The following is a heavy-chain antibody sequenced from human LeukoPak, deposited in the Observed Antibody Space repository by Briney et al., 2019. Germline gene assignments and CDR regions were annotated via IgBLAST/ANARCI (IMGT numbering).Heavy chain of an antibody. V-gene: IGHV4-34*01. J-gene: IGHJ4*02. D-gene: IGHD3-10*01. CDR2: INHSGST. CDR3: ARRSGSGSYYSKNFDY. Sequence: SETLSLTCAVYGGSFSGYYWSWIRQPPGKGLEWIGEINHSGSTNYNPSLKSRVTISVDTSKSQFSLKLSSVAAADTAVYYCARRSGSGSYYSKNFDYWGQGTLVTVSS. CDR1: GGSFSGYY.